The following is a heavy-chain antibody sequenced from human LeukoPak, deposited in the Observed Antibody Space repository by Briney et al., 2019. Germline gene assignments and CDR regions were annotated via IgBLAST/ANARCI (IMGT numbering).Heavy chain of an antibody. D-gene: IGHD1-1*01. CDR3: ARPRTTSYYYAMDV. CDR2: INPSGGST. Sequence: RASVKVSCKAFGYSFTSYYMHWVRQAPGLGLEWMGIINPSGGSTNYAQRFRGRVTMTRDTSTSTLYMEMNSLTSEDTAVYYCARPRTTSYYYAMDVWGQGTTVTVSS. V-gene: IGHV1-46*01. J-gene: IGHJ6*02. CDR1: GYSFTSYY.